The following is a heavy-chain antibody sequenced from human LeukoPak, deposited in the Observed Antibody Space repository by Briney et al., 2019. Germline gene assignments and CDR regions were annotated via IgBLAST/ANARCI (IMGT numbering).Heavy chain of an antibody. CDR2: ISGSGGST. V-gene: IGHV3-23*01. J-gene: IGHJ4*02. Sequence: PGGSLRLSCAASGFTFSSYAMSWVRQAPGKGLEWVSAISGSGGSTYYADSVKGRFTISRDNSKNTLYLQMNSLRAEDTAVYYCAHFTIFGVVIISDSEFSDYWGQGTLVTVSS. CDR1: GFTFSSYA. CDR3: AHFTIFGVVIISDSEFSDY. D-gene: IGHD3-3*01.